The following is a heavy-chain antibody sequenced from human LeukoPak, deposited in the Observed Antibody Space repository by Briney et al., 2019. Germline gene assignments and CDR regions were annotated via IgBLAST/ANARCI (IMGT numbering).Heavy chain of an antibody. CDR2: ISGSGGST. J-gene: IGHJ4*02. CDR3: AKERSASRVAATLDY. CDR1: GVTFSGYA. D-gene: IGHD2-15*01. Sequence: GVSLRLSCAASGVTFSGYAMSWVRQAPGKGLEWVSAISGSGGSTYYADSVKGRFTISRDNSKNTLYLQMNSLRAEDTAVYYCAKERSASRVAATLDYWGQGTLVTVSS. V-gene: IGHV3-23*01.